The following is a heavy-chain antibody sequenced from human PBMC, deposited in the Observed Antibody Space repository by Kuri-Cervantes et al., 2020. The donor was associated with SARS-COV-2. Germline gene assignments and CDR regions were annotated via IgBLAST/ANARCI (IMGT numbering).Heavy chain of an antibody. J-gene: IGHJ4*02. CDR1: GFTFSSYA. CDR3: AREEGGELGEAFDY. V-gene: IGHV3-21*01. Sequence: GESLKISCTASGFTFSSYAMSWVRQAPGKGLEWVASIDSSSYYIYHADSVKGRLTISRDNAKTSLYLQMNSLKLEDTAVYHCAREEGGELGEAFDYWGQGALVTVSS. D-gene: IGHD7-27*01. CDR2: IDSSSYYI.